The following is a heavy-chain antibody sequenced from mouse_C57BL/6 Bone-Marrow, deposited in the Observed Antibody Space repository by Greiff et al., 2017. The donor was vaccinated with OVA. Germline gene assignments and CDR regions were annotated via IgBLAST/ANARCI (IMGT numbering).Heavy chain of an antibody. V-gene: IGHV5-6*01. CDR1: GFTFSSYG. CDR2: ISSGGSYT. CDR3: ARHGWPYYFDY. J-gene: IGHJ2*01. Sequence: EVQRVESGGDLVKPGGSLKLSCAASGFTFSSYGMSWVRQTPDKRLEWVATISSGGSYTYYPDSVKGRFTISRDNAKNTLYLQMSSLKSEDTAMYYCARHGWPYYFDYWGQGTTLTVSS. D-gene: IGHD2-3*01.